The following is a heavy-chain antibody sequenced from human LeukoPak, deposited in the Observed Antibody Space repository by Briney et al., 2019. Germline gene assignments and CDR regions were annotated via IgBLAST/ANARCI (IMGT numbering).Heavy chain of an antibody. CDR2: ISGDGTT. V-gene: IGHV4-4*07. J-gene: IGHJ5*02. CDR3: ARDRYYDFWSGQDWFDP. CDR1: GGSISSFW. Sequence: SETLSLTCTVFGGSISSFWWSWIRQPAGKGLEWIGRISGDGTTNYNPSLRTRVTMSVDTSRNQFSLNLKSVTAADAAIYYCARDRYYDFWSGQDWFDPWGQGTLVTVSS. D-gene: IGHD3-3*01.